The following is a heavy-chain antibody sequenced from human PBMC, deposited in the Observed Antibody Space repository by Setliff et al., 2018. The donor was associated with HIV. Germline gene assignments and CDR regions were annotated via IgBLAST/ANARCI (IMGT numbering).Heavy chain of an antibody. Sequence: PGGSLRLSCAASGFTVSDSYLTWVRQAPGKGLVWVSRINSDGSSTSYADSVKGRFTISRDNAKNTLYLQMNSLRAEDTAVYYCALDYGDYFDYWGQGTLVTVSS. D-gene: IGHD4-17*01. CDR3: ALDYGDYFDY. CDR1: GFTVSDSY. CDR2: INSDGSST. V-gene: IGHV3-74*01. J-gene: IGHJ4*02.